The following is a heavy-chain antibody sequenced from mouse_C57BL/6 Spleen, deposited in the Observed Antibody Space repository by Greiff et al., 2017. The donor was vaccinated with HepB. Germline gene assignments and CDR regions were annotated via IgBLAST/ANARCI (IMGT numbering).Heavy chain of an antibody. CDR2: IYPRSGNT. CDR1: GYTFTSYG. J-gene: IGHJ2*01. CDR3: AHPTGEKGYDY. Sequence: VQLQQSGAELARPGASVKLSCKASGYTFTSYGISWVKQRTGQGLEWIGEIYPRSGNTYYNAKFKGKATLTADKSSSTAYMELRSLTSEDSAVYFCAHPTGEKGYDYWGQGTTLTVSS. D-gene: IGHD1-1*01. V-gene: IGHV1-81*01.